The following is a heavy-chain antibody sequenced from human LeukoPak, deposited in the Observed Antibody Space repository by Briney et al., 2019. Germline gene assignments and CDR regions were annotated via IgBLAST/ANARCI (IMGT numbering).Heavy chain of an antibody. CDR1: GYTFTSYY. J-gene: IGHJ4*02. CDR3: ARGRLGWLLWWTDYFDY. Sequence: ASVKVSFKASGYTFTSYYMHWVRQAPGQGLEWMGIINPSGGSTSYAQKFQGRVTMTRDTSTSTVYMELSSLRSEDTAVYYCARGRLGWLLWWTDYFDYWGQGTLVTVSS. CDR2: INPSGGST. D-gene: IGHD2-2*01. V-gene: IGHV1-46*03.